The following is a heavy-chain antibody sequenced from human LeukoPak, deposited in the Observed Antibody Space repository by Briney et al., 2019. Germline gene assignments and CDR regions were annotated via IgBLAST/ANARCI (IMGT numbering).Heavy chain of an antibody. CDR3: AYTAPSGSFSDY. CDR2: IRFDASKK. V-gene: IGHV3-30*02. CDR1: GFTFSSYD. Sequence: GGSLRLSCAASGFTFSSYDMHWVRQAPGKGLEWVAFIRFDASKKYYADSVKGRFTISRDNSKNTLYLQMNSLRADDTAVYYCAYTAPSGSFSDYWGQGTLVTVSS. J-gene: IGHJ4*02. D-gene: IGHD6-19*01.